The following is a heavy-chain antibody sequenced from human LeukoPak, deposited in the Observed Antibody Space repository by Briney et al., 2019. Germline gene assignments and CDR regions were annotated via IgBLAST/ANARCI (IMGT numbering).Heavy chain of an antibody. Sequence: GGSLRLSCAPSGFTFSSYWMSWVRQAPGKGLEWVSSISSSSSYIYYADSVKGRFTISRDNARNSLYLQMNSLRAEDTAVYYCARSGLRYFDWPHAFDIWGQGTMVTVSS. V-gene: IGHV3-21*01. D-gene: IGHD3-9*01. J-gene: IGHJ3*02. CDR3: ARSGLRYFDWPHAFDI. CDR1: GFTFSSYW. CDR2: ISSSSSYI.